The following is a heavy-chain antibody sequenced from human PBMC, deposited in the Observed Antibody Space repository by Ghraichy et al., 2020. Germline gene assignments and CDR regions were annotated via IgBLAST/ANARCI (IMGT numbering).Heavy chain of an antibody. CDR1: GYTFTSYG. V-gene: IGHV1-18*01. D-gene: IGHD5-12*01. CDR3: ARARGYSGYELNPWFDP. Sequence: ASVKVSCKASGYTFTSYGISWVRQAPGQGLEWMGWISAYNGNTNYAQKLQGRVTMTTDTSTSTAYMELRSLRSDDTAVYYCARARGYSGYELNPWFDPWGQGTLVTVSS. J-gene: IGHJ5*02. CDR2: ISAYNGNT.